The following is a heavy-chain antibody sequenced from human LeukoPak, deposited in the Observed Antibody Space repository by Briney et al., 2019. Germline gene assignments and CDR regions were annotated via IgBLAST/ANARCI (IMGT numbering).Heavy chain of an antibody. J-gene: IGHJ3*02. D-gene: IGHD3-3*01. V-gene: IGHV1-2*02. CDR1: GYTFTGYY. CDR3: ARLDTIFGVVDAFDI. Sequence: VASVKVSCKASGYTFTGYYMHWVRQDPGQGLEWMGWINPNSGGTNYAQKFQGRVTMTRDASISTAYMELSRLRSDDTAVYYCARLDTIFGVVDAFDIWGQGTMVTVSS. CDR2: INPNSGGT.